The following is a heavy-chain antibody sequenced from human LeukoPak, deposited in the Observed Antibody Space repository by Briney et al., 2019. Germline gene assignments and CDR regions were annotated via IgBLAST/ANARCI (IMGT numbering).Heavy chain of an antibody. CDR2: IIPIFGTA. Sequence: SVKVSCKGSGGTFISYASSWVRQAPGQGLEWMGGIIPIFGTANYAQKFQGRVTITADKSTSTAYMELSSLRSEDTAVYYCARRRISSGWYPFFDYWGQGTLVTVSS. CDR3: ARRRISSGWYPFFDY. V-gene: IGHV1-69*06. J-gene: IGHJ4*02. D-gene: IGHD6-19*01. CDR1: GGTFISYA.